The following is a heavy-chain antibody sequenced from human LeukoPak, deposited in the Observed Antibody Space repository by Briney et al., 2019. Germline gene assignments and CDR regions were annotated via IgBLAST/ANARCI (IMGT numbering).Heavy chain of an antibody. Sequence: SETLSLTCAVSGVSFSTYYWSWIRQSPERGLEWIGEVNHSGYTNYNPSLKSRVTISVDTSKNQFSLKLSSVTAADTAVYFCARQLYGSDYRGQGTLVTVSS. CDR3: ARQLYGSDY. D-gene: IGHD3-16*01. J-gene: IGHJ4*02. CDR1: GVSFSTYY. CDR2: VNHSGYT. V-gene: IGHV4-34*01.